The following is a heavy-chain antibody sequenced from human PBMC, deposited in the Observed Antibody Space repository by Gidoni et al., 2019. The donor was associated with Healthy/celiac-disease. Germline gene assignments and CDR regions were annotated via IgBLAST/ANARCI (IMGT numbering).Heavy chain of an antibody. CDR1: GFTFSSYG. D-gene: IGHD7-27*01. J-gene: IGHJ4*02. Sequence: QVQLLESGGGVVQPGRSLRLSCAASGFTFSSYGMHWVRQAPGKGLEWVAVISYDGSNKYYADSVKGRFTISRDNSKNTLYLQMNSLRAEDTAVYYCAKNWGLVDYWGQGTLVTVSS. CDR2: ISYDGSNK. V-gene: IGHV3-30*18. CDR3: AKNWGLVDY.